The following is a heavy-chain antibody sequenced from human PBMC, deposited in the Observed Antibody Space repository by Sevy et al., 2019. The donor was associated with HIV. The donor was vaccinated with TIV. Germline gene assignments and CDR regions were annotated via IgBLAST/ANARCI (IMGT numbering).Heavy chain of an antibody. V-gene: IGHV3-21*01. CDR1: GFTFSSYS. CDR3: ARVAYSYGYHFDY. D-gene: IGHD5-18*01. CDR2: ISSSSSYI. J-gene: IGHJ4*02. Sequence: GGSLRLSCAASGFTFSSYSMNWVRQAPGKGLEWVSSISSSSSYIYYADSVKGRFTISRDNAKNSLYLQMNSLRAEDTAVYYCARVAYSYGYHFDYWGQGTLVTVSS.